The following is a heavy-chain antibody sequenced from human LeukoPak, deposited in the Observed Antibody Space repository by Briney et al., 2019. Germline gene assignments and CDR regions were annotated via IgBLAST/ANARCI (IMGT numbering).Heavy chain of an antibody. CDR2: IGTAGDT. D-gene: IGHD3-9*01. CDR3: ARVAPLTGTLDY. CDR1: GFTFSSYD. J-gene: IGHJ4*02. Sequence: GGSLRLSCAASGFTFSSYDMPWVRQATGKGLEWVSAIGTAGDTYYPGSVKGRFTISRENAKNSLYLQMNSLRAGDTAVYYCARVAPLTGTLDYWGQGTLVTVSS. V-gene: IGHV3-13*01.